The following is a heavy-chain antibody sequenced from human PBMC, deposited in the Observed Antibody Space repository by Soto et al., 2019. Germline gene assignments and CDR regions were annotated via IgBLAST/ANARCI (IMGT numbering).Heavy chain of an antibody. J-gene: IGHJ6*02. V-gene: IGHV1-69*13. CDR2: IIPIFGTA. D-gene: IGHD7-27*01. Sequence: ASVKVSCKASGGTFSSYAISWVRQAPGQGLEWMGGIIPIFGTANYAQKFQGRVTITADESTSTAYMELSSLRSEDTAVYYCARTLGLGYYYGMDVWGQGTTVTVSS. CDR3: ARTLGLGYYYGMDV. CDR1: GGTFSSYA.